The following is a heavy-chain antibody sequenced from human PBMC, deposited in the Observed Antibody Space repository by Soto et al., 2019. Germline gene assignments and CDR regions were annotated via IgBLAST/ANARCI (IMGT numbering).Heavy chain of an antibody. J-gene: IGHJ6*02. V-gene: IGHV5-51*01. CDR2: FYRGESET. CDR1: GYSFTSYC. Sequence: GGALKTSFKGPGYSFTSYCIGWVRQMPGKGPERSLIFYRGESETRYSPSFQGQVTISSDKSSSTSYLQWNMLKASDTAMYYCVRFGTVVRGDYYYYGTDVWGQGTMVTVSS. CDR3: VRFGTVVRGDYYYYGTDV. D-gene: IGHD2-15*01.